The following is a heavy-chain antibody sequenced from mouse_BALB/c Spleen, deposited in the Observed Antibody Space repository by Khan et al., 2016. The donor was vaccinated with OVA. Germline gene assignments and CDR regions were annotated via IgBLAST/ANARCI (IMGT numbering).Heavy chain of an antibody. CDR1: GYTFTNYG. V-gene: IGHV9-3-1*01. D-gene: IGHD6-1*01. Sequence: QIQLVQSGPELKKPGETVKISCKASGYTFTNYGMYWVKQAPGKGLKWMGWINTYTGEPTYADDFKGRFAFSLETSANTAYLQINNLKNEDTATXFCARSASYWFFDVWGAGTTVTVSS. CDR2: INTYTGEP. J-gene: IGHJ1*01. CDR3: ARSASYWFFDV.